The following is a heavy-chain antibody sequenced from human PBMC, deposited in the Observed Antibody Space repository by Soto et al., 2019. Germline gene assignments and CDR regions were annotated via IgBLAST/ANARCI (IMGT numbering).Heavy chain of an antibody. CDR1: GYTFTSHY. D-gene: IGHD6-19*01. CDR3: ARAGSGWLYYYYGMDV. CDR2: INPSGGST. V-gene: IGHV1-46*01. Sequence: ASVKVSCKASGYTFTSHYMHWVRQAPGQGLEWMGIINPSGGSTSYAQKFQGRVTMTRDTSTSTVYMELSSLRSEDTAVYYCARAGSGWLYYYYGMDVRGQGTTVTVSS. J-gene: IGHJ6*02.